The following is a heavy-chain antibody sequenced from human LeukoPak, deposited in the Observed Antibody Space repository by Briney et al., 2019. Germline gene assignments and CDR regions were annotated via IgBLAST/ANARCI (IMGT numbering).Heavy chain of an antibody. Sequence: PGGSLCPSCVASGFILSSHVMHWVRQAPGKGLEWVAVIWYDGSNKYYADSVKGRFTISSDNSKNTLYLHMNSLRADDTAVYYCARDRYSSGSANAFDIWGQGTMVTVSS. CDR1: GFILSSHV. CDR3: ARDRYSSGSANAFDI. V-gene: IGHV3-33*01. J-gene: IGHJ3*02. CDR2: IWYDGSNK. D-gene: IGHD6-19*01.